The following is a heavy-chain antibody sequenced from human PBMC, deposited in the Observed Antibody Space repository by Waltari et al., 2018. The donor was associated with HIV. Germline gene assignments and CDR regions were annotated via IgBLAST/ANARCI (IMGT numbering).Heavy chain of an antibody. J-gene: IGHJ4*02. CDR2: ISSSSSTI. CDR1: GITFTSYG. CDR3: ARETYYYDSSGPYFDY. V-gene: IGHV3-48*01. D-gene: IGHD3-22*01. Sequence: EVQLVESGGGLVQPGGSLRLSCAAFGITFTSYGLNSVRQAPGKGLGWVSFISSSSSTIYYADSVKGRFTISRDNAKNSLYLQMNSLRAEDTAVYYCARETYYYDSSGPYFDYWGQGTLVTVSS.